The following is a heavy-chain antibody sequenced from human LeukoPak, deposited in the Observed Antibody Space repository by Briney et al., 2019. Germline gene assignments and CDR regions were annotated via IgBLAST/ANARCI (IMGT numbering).Heavy chain of an antibody. CDR3: ARGTAGWLQFLFDY. V-gene: IGHV1-69*13. CDR2: IIPIFGTA. J-gene: IGHJ4*02. CDR1: GGTFSSYA. D-gene: IGHD5-24*01. Sequence: SVKVSCKASGGTFSSYAISWVRQAPGQGLEWMGGIIPIFGTANYARKFQGRVTITADESTSTAYMELSSLRSEDTAVYYCARGTAGWLQFLFDYWGQGTLVTVSS.